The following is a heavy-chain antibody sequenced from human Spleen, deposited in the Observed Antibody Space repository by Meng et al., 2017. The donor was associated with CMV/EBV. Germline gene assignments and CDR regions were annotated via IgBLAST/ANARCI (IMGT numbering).Heavy chain of an antibody. CDR2: TSGSGDST. J-gene: IGHJ4*02. Sequence: SGFSFSDAWMSWVRQAPGKGLEWVSGTSGSGDSTFYADSVKGRFTISRDNSKNTLYLQMNSLRAEDTAVYYCAKGNRFSDYGDYHDYWGQGTLVTVSS. D-gene: IGHD4-17*01. CDR3: AKGNRFSDYGDYHDY. CDR1: GFSFSDAW. V-gene: IGHV3-23*01.